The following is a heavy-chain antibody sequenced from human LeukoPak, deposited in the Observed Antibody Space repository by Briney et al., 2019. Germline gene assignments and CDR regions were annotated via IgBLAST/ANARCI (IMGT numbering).Heavy chain of an antibody. D-gene: IGHD6-19*01. CDR2: ISAYNGNT. CDR1: GYTFTSYG. Sequence: ASVKVSCKASGYTFTSYGISWVRQAPGQGLEWMGWISAYNGNTNYAQKFQGRVTMTTDTSTSTAYMELRSLRSDDTAVYHCVWRWLVPKVCDYWGQGTLVTVSS. CDR3: VWRWLVPKVCDY. V-gene: IGHV1-18*01. J-gene: IGHJ4*02.